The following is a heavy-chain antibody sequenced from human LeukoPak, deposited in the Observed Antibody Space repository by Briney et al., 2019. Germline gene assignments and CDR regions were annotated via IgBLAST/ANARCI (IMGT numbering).Heavy chain of an antibody. CDR1: GFTFSSYW. J-gene: IGHJ4*02. D-gene: IGHD3-10*01. V-gene: IGHV3-7*03. Sequence: GGSLRLSCAASGFTFSSYWMNWARQAPGKGLEWVASINHNGNVNYYVDSVKGRFTISRDNAKNSLYLQMSNLRAEDTAVYYCAKDQRGITMVRGVIITPYWGQGTLVTVSS. CDR3: AKDQRGITMVRGVIITPY. CDR2: INHNGNVN.